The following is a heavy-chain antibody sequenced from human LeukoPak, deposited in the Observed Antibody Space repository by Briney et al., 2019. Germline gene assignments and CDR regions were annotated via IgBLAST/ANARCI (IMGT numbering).Heavy chain of an antibody. Sequence: ASVKVSCKASGYTFTSYGISWVRQAPGQGLEWMGWISAYNGNTNYAQKLQGRVTMTTDTSTSTAYMELRSLRSDDMAVYYCATGPYYYDSSGYGTGSGFDPWGQGTLVTVSS. CDR1: GYTFTSYG. J-gene: IGHJ5*02. CDR2: ISAYNGNT. V-gene: IGHV1-18*03. CDR3: ATGPYYYDSSGYGTGSGFDP. D-gene: IGHD3-22*01.